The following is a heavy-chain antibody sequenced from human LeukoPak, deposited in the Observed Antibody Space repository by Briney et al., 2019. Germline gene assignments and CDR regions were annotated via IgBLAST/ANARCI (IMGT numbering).Heavy chain of an antibody. V-gene: IGHV4-34*01. CDR2: INRSGST. Sequence: SETLSLTCAVYGGSFSGYYWSWIHQPPGKGLEWIGEINRSGSTNYNPSLKSRVTISVDTSKNQFSLKLRSVTAADTAAYYCVVLFRRGSGSYYIDYWGQGTLVTVSS. D-gene: IGHD3-10*01. CDR3: VVLFRRGSGSYYIDY. J-gene: IGHJ4*02. CDR1: GGSFSGYY.